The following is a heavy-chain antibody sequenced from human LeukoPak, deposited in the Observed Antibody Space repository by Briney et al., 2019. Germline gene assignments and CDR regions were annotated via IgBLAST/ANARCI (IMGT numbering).Heavy chain of an antibody. D-gene: IGHD4-17*01. V-gene: IGHV1-3*01. J-gene: IGHJ4*02. Sequence: ASVKVSCKASGYTFTSYAMHWVRQAPGQRLEWMGWINAGNGNTKYSQKFQGRVTITRDTSASTAYMELSSLRSEDTAVYYCAREGRYGDYVGYWGQGTLVTVSS. CDR3: AREGRYGDYVGY. CDR2: INAGNGNT. CDR1: GYTFTSYA.